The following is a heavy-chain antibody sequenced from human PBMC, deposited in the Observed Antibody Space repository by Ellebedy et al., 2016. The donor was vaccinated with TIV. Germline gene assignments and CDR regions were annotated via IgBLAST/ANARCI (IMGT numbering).Heavy chain of an antibody. CDR1: GGSVSSSVYY. Sequence: SETLSLXCTVSGGSVSSSVYYWGWIRQPPGKGLEWIRTVYYSGSTYYNPSLKSRVTISVDTSKNQFSLKVTSVTAADTALYYCARGITMVAHRFDPWGQGTLVTVSS. CDR2: VYYSGST. CDR3: ARGITMVAHRFDP. D-gene: IGHD3-10*01. J-gene: IGHJ5*02. V-gene: IGHV4-39*07.